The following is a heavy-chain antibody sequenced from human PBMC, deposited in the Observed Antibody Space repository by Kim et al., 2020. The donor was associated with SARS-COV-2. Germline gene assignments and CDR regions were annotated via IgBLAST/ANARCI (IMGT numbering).Heavy chain of an antibody. CDR3: ARDQKFLGFGVVILKNYYYGMDV. CDR2: ISAYNGNT. J-gene: IGHJ6*02. D-gene: IGHD3-3*01. V-gene: IGHV1-18*04. CDR1: GYTFTSYG. Sequence: ASVKVSCKASGYTFTSYGISWVRQAPGQGLEWMGWISAYNGNTNYAQKLQGRVTMTTDTSTSTAYMELRSLRSDDTAVYYCARDQKFLGFGVVILKNYYYGMDVWGQGTTVTVSS.